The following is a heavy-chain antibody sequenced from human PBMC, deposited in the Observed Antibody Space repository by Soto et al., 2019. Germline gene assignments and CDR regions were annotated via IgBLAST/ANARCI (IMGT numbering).Heavy chain of an antibody. CDR2: INHSGST. Sequence: SETLSLTCAVYGGSFSGYYWSWIHQPPGKGLEWIGEINHSGSTNYNPSLKSRVTISVDTSKNQFSLKLSSVTAADTAVYYCARGRGAVAGQYGMDVWGQGTTVTVSS. CDR3: ARGRGAVAGQYGMDV. V-gene: IGHV4-34*01. J-gene: IGHJ6*02. D-gene: IGHD6-19*01. CDR1: GGSFSGYY.